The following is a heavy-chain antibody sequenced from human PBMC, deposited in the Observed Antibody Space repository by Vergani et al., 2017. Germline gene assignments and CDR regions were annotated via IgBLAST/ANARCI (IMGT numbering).Heavy chain of an antibody. CDR1: GFSFSSYA. V-gene: IGHV3-23*01. Sequence: EVQLLESGGGLVQPGGSLRLSCAASGFSFSSYAMSWVRQAPGKGLEWVSTISGSGGSTYYADSVKGRFTISRDNSKNTLYRQMNSRRAEDTAVYYCAKDGKPAAAALAHYWGQGTLVTVSS. CDR2: ISGSGGST. D-gene: IGHD6-13*01. CDR3: AKDGKPAAAALAHY. J-gene: IGHJ4*02.